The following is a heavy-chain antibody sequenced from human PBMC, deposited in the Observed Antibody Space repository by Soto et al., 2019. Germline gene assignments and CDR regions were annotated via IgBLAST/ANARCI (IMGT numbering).Heavy chain of an antibody. CDR3: ASRHDFWGGYYSPRRKSPFDP. J-gene: IGHJ5*02. V-gene: IGHV4-34*01. Sequence: ETLSLTCAVYGGSFSGYYWSWIRQPPGKGLEWIGEINHSGSTNYNPSLKSRVTISVDTSKNQFSLKLSSVTAADTAVYYCASRHDFWGGYYSPRRKSPFDPWGQGPLVTVSS. CDR2: INHSGST. D-gene: IGHD3-3*01. CDR1: GGSFSGYY.